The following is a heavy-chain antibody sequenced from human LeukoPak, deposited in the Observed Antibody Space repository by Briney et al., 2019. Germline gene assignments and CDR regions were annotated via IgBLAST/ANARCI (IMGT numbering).Heavy chain of an antibody. CDR3: ARLYFDFLSGYLDH. CDR1: GGSLTTHDNY. D-gene: IGHD3-3*01. Sequence: SETLSLTCTVPGGSLTTHDNYWGWIRQPPGKGLEWIGSISHSGNTHYSPSLQSRVTMSADTSRNNFSLKLSSVTAADTAVYYCARLYFDFLSGYLDHWGQGTLVTVSS. V-gene: IGHV4-39*02. CDR2: ISHSGNT. J-gene: IGHJ5*02.